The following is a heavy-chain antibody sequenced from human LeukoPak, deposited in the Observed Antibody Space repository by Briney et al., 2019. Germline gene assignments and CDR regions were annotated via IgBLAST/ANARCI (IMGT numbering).Heavy chain of an antibody. Sequence: PSETLSLTCAVYGGSFSGYYWSWIRQPPGKGLEWIGEINHSGSTNYNPSLTSRVTISVDTSKNQFSLKLSSVTAADTAVYYCARGDSYTNTGPFDYWGQGTLVTVSS. V-gene: IGHV4-34*01. J-gene: IGHJ4*02. CDR3: ARGDSYTNTGPFDY. CDR2: INHSGST. D-gene: IGHD5-18*01. CDR1: GGSFSGYY.